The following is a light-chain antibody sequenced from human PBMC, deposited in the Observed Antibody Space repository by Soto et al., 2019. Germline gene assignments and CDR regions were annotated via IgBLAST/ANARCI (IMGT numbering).Light chain of an antibody. V-gene: IGLV2-14*01. Sequence: QSALTQPASVSGSPGQSITISCTGTSSDVGAYDFVSWYQQHPGKAPKYLIYEVSNRPSGVSDRFSGSTSGTSVSLTISGLQAEDEADYYCSSYTTTDPYVFGTGTKVTVL. CDR3: SSYTTTDPYV. CDR1: SSDVGAYDF. CDR2: EVS. J-gene: IGLJ1*01.